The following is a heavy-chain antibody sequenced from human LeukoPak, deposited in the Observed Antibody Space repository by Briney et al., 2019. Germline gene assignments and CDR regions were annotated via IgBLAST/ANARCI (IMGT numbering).Heavy chain of an antibody. J-gene: IGHJ5*02. D-gene: IGHD6-19*01. Sequence: GGSLRLSCAASGFTFSNHDMSWVRQAPGKGLEWVSSITSSSTYIYYADSVKGRFTISRDNAKNTLYLQMNSLRADDTAVYYCARALAVAGTGGFDPWGQGTLVTVSS. CDR3: ARALAVAGTGGFDP. CDR1: GFTFSNHD. V-gene: IGHV3-21*01. CDR2: ITSSSTYI.